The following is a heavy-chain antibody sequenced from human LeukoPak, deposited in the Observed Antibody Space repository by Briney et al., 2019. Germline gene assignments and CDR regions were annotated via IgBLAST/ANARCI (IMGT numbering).Heavy chain of an antibody. CDR3: ARAYCGGDCYTWWFDP. CDR2: ISAYNGHT. Sequence: GASVNVSFKASGYTFTSYGISWVRQAPGQGLEWMGWISAYNGHTNYAQKLQGRVTMTTDTSTSTAYMELRSLRSDDTAVYYCARAYCGGDCYTWWFDPWGQGTLVTVSS. V-gene: IGHV1-18*01. CDR1: GYTFTSYG. J-gene: IGHJ5*02. D-gene: IGHD2-21*02.